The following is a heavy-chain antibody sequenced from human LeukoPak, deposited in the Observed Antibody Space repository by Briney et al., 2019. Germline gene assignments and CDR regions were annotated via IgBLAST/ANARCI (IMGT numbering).Heavy chain of an antibody. Sequence: ASVKVSCKASVYTFTGYYMHWVRQAPGQGLEWMGWINPNSGGTNYAQKFQGRVTMTRDTSISTAYMELSRLRSDDTAVYYCARDSYCSSTSCYAYVDYWGQGTLVTVSS. D-gene: IGHD2-2*01. CDR1: VYTFTGYY. J-gene: IGHJ4*02. CDR3: ARDSYCSSTSCYAYVDY. CDR2: INPNSGGT. V-gene: IGHV1-2*02.